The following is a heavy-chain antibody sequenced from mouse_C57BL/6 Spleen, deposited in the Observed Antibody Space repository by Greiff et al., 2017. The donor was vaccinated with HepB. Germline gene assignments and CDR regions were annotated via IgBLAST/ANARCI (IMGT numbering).Heavy chain of an antibody. CDR2: IYPRDGST. Sequence: VKLMESGPELVKPGASVKLSCKASGYTFTSYDINWVKQRPGQGLEWIGWIYPRDGSTKYNEKFKGKATLTVDTSSSTAYMELHSLTSEDSAVYFCARYWDGAMDYWGQGTSVTVSS. CDR3: ARYWDGAMDY. CDR1: GYTFTSYD. V-gene: IGHV1-85*01. J-gene: IGHJ4*01. D-gene: IGHD4-1*01.